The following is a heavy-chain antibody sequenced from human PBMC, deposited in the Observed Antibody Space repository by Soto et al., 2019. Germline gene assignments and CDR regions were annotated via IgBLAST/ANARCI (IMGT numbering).Heavy chain of an antibody. Sequence: SETLSLTCTVSGGSISTGGYYWSWIRQHPGKGLEWIGYIYYSGSTYYNPSLKSRVTISVDTSKNQFSLKLSSVTAADTAVYYCARWWSGSRQGFDPWGQGTLVTVSS. CDR2: IYYSGST. J-gene: IGHJ5*02. CDR3: ARWWSGSRQGFDP. CDR1: GGSISTGGYY. D-gene: IGHD3-3*01. V-gene: IGHV4-31*03.